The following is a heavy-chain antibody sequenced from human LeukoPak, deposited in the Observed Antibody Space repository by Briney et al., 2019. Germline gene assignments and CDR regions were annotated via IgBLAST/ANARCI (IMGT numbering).Heavy chain of an antibody. CDR1: GFSFSGYG. Sequence: GGSLRLSCAASGFSFSGYGMYWVRQAPGKGLEWVAVISYDGTNRYYADSVKGRFTIYRDNSKNMLDLQMRSLRTDDTAVYYCARGLKGELSPCEYWGQGTPVTVSS. CDR2: ISYDGTNR. V-gene: IGHV3-30*03. CDR3: ARGLKGELSPCEY. D-gene: IGHD3-16*02. J-gene: IGHJ4*02.